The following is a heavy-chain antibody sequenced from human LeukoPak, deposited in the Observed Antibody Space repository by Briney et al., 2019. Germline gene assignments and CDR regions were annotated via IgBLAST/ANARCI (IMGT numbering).Heavy chain of an antibody. D-gene: IGHD3-22*01. V-gene: IGHV3-23*01. Sequence: PGGSLRDSCAASGFSFSSSGTIWVRQAPGKGLEWVSAIGGTNGRTYYADSVKGRFTISRDNSKNALYLQMNSLRDEDTAVNYCAKHYDDSSQTPRYIDYSGQGTLVTVSS. CDR3: AKHYDDSSQTPRYIDY. J-gene: IGHJ4*01. CDR2: IGGTNGRT. CDR1: GFSFSSSG.